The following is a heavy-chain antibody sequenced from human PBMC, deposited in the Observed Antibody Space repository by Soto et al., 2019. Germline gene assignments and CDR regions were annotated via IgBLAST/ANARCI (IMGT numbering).Heavy chain of an antibody. CDR3: VGSRTGALDY. CDR1: GFTFIGHY. V-gene: IGHV1-2*02. D-gene: IGHD7-27*01. J-gene: IGHJ4*02. CDR2: IHPNVGGGT. Sequence: QVQVVQSGAGVKKPGASVNLPCKASGFTFIGHYIHWVRQAPGQGLEWVGWIHPNVGGGTVYAQKVQCRVTMTADTSTNIASMDLTSLRGDDTAVYYCVGSRTGALDYWGPGALVTVSS.